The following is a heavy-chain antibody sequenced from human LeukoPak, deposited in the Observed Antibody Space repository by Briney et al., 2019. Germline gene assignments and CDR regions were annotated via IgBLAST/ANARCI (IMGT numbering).Heavy chain of an antibody. J-gene: IGHJ3*02. Sequence: SQTLSLTCAISGDSVSSNSAGWNWIRQSPSRGLEWLGRTYYRSKWYNDDAVSVKSRITINPDTAKNQFSLQLNSLTPEDTAFYYCARGGLFGEIINGLFVFDIGAKGIRVTVFS. V-gene: IGHV6-1*01. CDR1: GDSVSSNSAG. CDR2: TYYRSKWYN. D-gene: IGHD3-16*01. CDR3: ARGGLFGEIINGLFVFDI.